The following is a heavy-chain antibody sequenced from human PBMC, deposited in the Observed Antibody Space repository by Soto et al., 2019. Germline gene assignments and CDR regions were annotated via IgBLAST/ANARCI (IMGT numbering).Heavy chain of an antibody. Sequence: GSLRLSCAASGITLSSYAMSWVRQAPGKGPEWVSGISASGGSTSYADSVKGRFTISRDNSKNTLYLQMNSLRADDTAVYHCAKGQNSGTYRFYFDYWGQGALVTVSS. D-gene: IGHD1-26*01. V-gene: IGHV3-23*01. J-gene: IGHJ4*02. CDR1: GITLSSYA. CDR3: AKGQNSGTYRFYFDY. CDR2: ISASGGST.